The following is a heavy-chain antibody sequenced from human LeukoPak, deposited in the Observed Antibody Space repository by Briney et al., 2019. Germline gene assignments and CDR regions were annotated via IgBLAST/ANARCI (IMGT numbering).Heavy chain of an antibody. Sequence: ASVKVSCKASGYTFTSYGISWVRQAPGQGLEWMGWISAYNGNTNYAQKLQGRVTMTTDTSTSTAYMELRSLRSDDTAVYYCARGSPGAYYYDFWSGYYTPIDYWGQGTLVTVSS. CDR3: ARGSPGAYYYDFWSGYYTPIDY. J-gene: IGHJ4*02. V-gene: IGHV1-18*01. CDR2: ISAYNGNT. D-gene: IGHD3-3*01. CDR1: GYTFTSYG.